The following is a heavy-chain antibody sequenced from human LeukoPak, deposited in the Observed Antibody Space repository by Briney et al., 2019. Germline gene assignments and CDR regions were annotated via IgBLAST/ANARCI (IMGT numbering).Heavy chain of an antibody. CDR2: IYHSGST. V-gene: IGHV4-30-2*01. CDR3: ARVHCSSTSCPGYFQH. J-gene: IGHJ1*01. Sequence: PSETLSLTCTVSGGSISSGGYYWSWIRQPPGKGLEWIGYIYHSGSTYYNPSLKSRVTISVDRSKNQFSLKLSSVTAADTAVYYCARVHCSSTSCPGYFQHWGQGTLVTVSS. CDR1: GGSISSGGYY. D-gene: IGHD2-2*01.